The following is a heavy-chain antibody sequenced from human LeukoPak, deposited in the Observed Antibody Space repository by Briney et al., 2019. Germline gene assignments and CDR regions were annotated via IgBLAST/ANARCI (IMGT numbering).Heavy chain of an antibody. D-gene: IGHD2-15*01. CDR1: GFTFGTYV. J-gene: IGHJ4*02. CDR3: ARVEGYCSDGSCYHFDY. V-gene: IGHV3-23*01. Sequence: GGSLSLSCAASGFTFGTYVMSWVRQAPGKGLEWVSVISGSGDTTYYADSVKGRFTISRDNSKNALYLQMNSLRAEDTAVYYCARVEGYCSDGSCYHFDYWGQGTLVTVSS. CDR2: ISGSGDTT.